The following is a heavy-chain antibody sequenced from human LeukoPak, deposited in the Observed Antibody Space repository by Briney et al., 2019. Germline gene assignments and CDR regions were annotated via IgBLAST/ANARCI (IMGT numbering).Heavy chain of an antibody. J-gene: IGHJ4*02. CDR3: ARASWVSTADAVR. CDR1: GLSFGSFA. V-gene: IGHV3-23*01. D-gene: IGHD3-16*01. CDR2: MKGTGET. Sequence: PGGSLRLSCAASGLSFGSFAMSWVRQAPARGLEWLSSMKGTGETIYADSVRGRCTLFRDGSRNTVYLQLNNLRVEDTAVYYCARASWVSTADAVRWGQGTVVTVSS.